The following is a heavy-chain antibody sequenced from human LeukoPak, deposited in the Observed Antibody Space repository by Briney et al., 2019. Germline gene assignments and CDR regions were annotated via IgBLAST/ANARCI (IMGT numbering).Heavy chain of an antibody. CDR2: INPNSGGT. V-gene: IGHV1-2*02. Sequence: ASVKVSCKASGYTFTGYYMHLVRQAPGRGLEWMGWINPNSGGTNYAQKFQGRVTMTRDTSISTAYMELSRLRSDDTAVYYCAIQYGDYSWFDPWGQGTLVTVSS. D-gene: IGHD4-17*01. CDR3: AIQYGDYSWFDP. J-gene: IGHJ5*02. CDR1: GYTFTGYY.